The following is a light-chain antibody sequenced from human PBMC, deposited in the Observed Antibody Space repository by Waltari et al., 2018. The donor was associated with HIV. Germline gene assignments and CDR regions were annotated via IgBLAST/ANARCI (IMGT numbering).Light chain of an antibody. CDR3: SSWDDNRNGPV. CDR1: VSNVGSRS. Sequence: QIVMPQSPSASGTPGQGVTSSCSRGVSNVGSRSVHWYQQVPGSAPTLLSDNDNQSPSGVPDRFTGSKSGTSASLAISGLRSEDESDYYCSSWDDNRNGPVFGGGTKLTVL. V-gene: IGLV1-44*01. CDR2: NDN. J-gene: IGLJ3*02.